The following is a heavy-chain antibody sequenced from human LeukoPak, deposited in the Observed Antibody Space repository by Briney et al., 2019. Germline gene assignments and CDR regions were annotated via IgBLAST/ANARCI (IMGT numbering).Heavy chain of an antibody. Sequence: GGSLRLSCAASGFTFDDYAMHWVRQAPGKGLEWVSGISWNSGSIGYADSVKGRFTISRDNAKNSLYLQMNSLRAEDTALYYCAKDMAQDGYNPFDYWGQGTLVTVSS. D-gene: IGHD5-24*01. V-gene: IGHV3-9*01. CDR3: AKDMAQDGYNPFDY. CDR1: GFTFDDYA. J-gene: IGHJ4*02. CDR2: ISWNSGSI.